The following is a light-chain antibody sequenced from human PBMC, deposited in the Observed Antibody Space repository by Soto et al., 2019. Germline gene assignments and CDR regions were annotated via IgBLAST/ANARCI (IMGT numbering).Light chain of an antibody. CDR2: GVT. Sequence: QSVLTQPASVSGSPGQSITISCTGTSSDVGGYNYVSWYQQHPGKAPKLMIYGVTNRPSGLSNRFSASESGNTASLTISGLQAEDEADYYCASYASGSSLVLFGGGTKLTVL. CDR1: SSDVGGYNY. CDR3: ASYASGSSLVL. J-gene: IGLJ2*01. V-gene: IGLV2-14*01.